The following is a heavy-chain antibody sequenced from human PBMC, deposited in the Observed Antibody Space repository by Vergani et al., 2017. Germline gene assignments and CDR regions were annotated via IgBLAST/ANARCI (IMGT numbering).Heavy chain of an antibody. J-gene: IGHJ4*02. CDR1: GGSISSSDYY. V-gene: IGHV4-31*03. CDR2: IYYSGSP. CDR3: ATGRGRSGVCSIVY. Sequence: QVQLQESGPGLVKPSQTLSLTCTVSGGSISSSDYYWSWIRQHPGKGLEWIGYIYYSGSPHYNPSLKSRVTISVDTSKNQFSLKLSSVTAADTAVFYCATGRGRSGVCSIVYAGGGALLTVP. D-gene: IGHD2-15*01.